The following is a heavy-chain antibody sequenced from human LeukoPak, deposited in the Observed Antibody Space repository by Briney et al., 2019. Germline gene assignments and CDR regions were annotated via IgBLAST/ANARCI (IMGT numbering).Heavy chain of an antibody. CDR2: IKTDGSDM. V-gene: IGHV3-74*03. CDR3: ARMAGAGYYFYMDV. J-gene: IGHJ6*03. Sequence: LPGGSLRLSCAAAGFTFSNYWMHWVRQAPGKGLVWVAAIKTDGSDMQYADSVKGRFAISRDNAKNSLYLQMNSLRAEDTAFYYCARMAGAGYYFYMDVWGKGTTVTVSS. D-gene: IGHD6-19*01. CDR1: GFTFSNYW.